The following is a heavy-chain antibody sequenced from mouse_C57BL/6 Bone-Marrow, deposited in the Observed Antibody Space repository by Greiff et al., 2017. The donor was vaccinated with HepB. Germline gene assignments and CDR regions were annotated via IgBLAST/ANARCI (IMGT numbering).Heavy chain of an antibody. J-gene: IGHJ1*03. CDR3: AKNNYGSSSRYWYFDV. V-gene: IGHV2-2*01. CDR2: IWSGGST. D-gene: IGHD1-1*01. Sequence: VKLVDSGPGLVQPSQSLSITCTVSGFSFTSYGVHWVRQSPGKGLEWLGVIWSGGSTDYNAAFISRLSISKDNSKSQVFFKMNSLQADDTAIYYCAKNNYGSSSRYWYFDVWGTGTTVTVSS. CDR1: GFSFTSYG.